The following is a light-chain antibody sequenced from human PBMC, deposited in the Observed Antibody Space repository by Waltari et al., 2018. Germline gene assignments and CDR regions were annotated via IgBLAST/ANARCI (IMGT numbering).Light chain of an antibody. CDR2: GSS. J-gene: IGKJ1*01. CDR1: QSVSSN. CDR3: QQYNNWPRT. V-gene: IGKV3-15*01. Sequence: EIVMTQSPATLSVSPGERATLSCRASQSVSSNLAWYQQTPGQAPRLLIYGSSTRATCIPARFSGSGSGTEFTLTISSMQSEDFAVYYCQQYNNWPRTFGQGTKVEIK.